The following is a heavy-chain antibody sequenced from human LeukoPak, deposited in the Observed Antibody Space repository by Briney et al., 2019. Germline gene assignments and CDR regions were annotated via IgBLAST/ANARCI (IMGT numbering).Heavy chain of an antibody. Sequence: SQTLSLTCAISGDSVSSNSAPWNWIPQSPSRGLVGLGRTYYRSKWYNDYAVSVKSRITINPDTSKNQFSLQLNSVTPEDTAVYYCARSGIAVAGTGFDYWGQGTLVTVSS. V-gene: IGHV6-1*01. CDR1: GDSVSSNSAP. CDR2: TYYRSKWYN. CDR3: ARSGIAVAGTGFDY. J-gene: IGHJ4*02. D-gene: IGHD6-19*01.